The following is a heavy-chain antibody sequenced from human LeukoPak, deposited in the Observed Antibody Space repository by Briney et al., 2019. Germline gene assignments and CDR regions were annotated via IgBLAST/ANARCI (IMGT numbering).Heavy chain of an antibody. CDR1: GFTVTSTY. CDR2: IYSGGST. J-gene: IGHJ4*02. Sequence: GGSLRLSCAASGFTVTSTYMSWVRQAPGRGLEWVSVIYSGGSTYYADSVKGRFTISRDNSKNTLYLQMNSLRAEDTAVYYCAKGGGPYHLPTDYWGQGTLVTVSS. V-gene: IGHV3-53*01. D-gene: IGHD2-2*01. CDR3: AKGGGPYHLPTDY.